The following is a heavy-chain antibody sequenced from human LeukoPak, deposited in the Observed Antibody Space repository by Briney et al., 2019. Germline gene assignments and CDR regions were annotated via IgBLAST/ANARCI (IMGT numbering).Heavy chain of an antibody. CDR3: VKRGGGDHSLDV. CDR2: VSFDGRKT. D-gene: IGHD2-21*02. Sequence: PGTSLRLSCEASGFTFTNYGMHWVRQAPGKGPECVAVVSFDGRKTYYAGFAEGRFTISRDDSNNMVYLQMNSLGTENTADYHCVKRGGGDHSLDVWGQGTTVVVS. CDR1: GFTFTNYG. V-gene: IGHV3-30*18. J-gene: IGHJ6*02.